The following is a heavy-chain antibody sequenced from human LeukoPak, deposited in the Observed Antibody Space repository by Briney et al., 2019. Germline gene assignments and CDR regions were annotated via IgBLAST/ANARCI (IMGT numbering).Heavy chain of an antibody. J-gene: IGHJ4*02. V-gene: IGHV3-48*03. CDR2: ISSSGSTI. CDR3: ARDRITMIVVVRFDY. D-gene: IGHD3-22*01. CDR1: GFTFSSYE. Sequence: GGSLRLSCAASGFTFSSYEMNWVRQAAGKGLEWVSYISSSGSTIYYADSVKSRFTISRDNAKNSLYLQMNSLRAEDTAVYYCARDRITMIVVVRFDYWGQGTLVTVSS.